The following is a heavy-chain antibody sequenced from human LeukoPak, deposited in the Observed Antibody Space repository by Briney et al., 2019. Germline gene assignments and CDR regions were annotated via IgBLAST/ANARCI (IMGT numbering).Heavy chain of an antibody. D-gene: IGHD3-10*01. CDR1: GFTFSSYA. V-gene: IGHV3-23*01. J-gene: IGHJ4*02. CDR3: AKEESFKSRRITTIPYNFDY. Sequence: PGGSLRLSCAASGFTFSSYAMSWVRQAPEKGLEWVSAISGSGGSTYYADSVKGRFTISRDNSKNTLYLQMNSLRAEDTAVYYCAKEESFKSRRITTIPYNFDYWGQGTLVTVSS. CDR2: ISGSGGST.